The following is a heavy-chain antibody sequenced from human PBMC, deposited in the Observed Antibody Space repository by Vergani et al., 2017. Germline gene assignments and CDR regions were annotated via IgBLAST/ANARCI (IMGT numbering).Heavy chain of an antibody. Sequence: EVQLVQSGAEVKKPGESLKISCKGSGYSFTSYWIGWVRQMPGKGLEWMGIIYPGDSDTRYSPSFQGQVTISADKSISTAYLQWSSLKASDTAMYYCARTLGTVTTYSHAFDIWGKGTMVTVSS. J-gene: IGHJ3*02. CDR2: IYPGDSDT. CDR3: ARTLGTVTTYSHAFDI. V-gene: IGHV5-51*01. D-gene: IGHD4-17*01. CDR1: GYSFTSYW.